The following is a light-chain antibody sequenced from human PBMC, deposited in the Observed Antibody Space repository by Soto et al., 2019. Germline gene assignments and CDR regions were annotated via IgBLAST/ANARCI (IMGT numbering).Light chain of an antibody. Sequence: QSVLTQPPSASGTPGQRVTISCSGSSSNIGSNPVQWYQQLPGTAPTLLIYRNNERPSGVPDRFSGSKSGTSASLAISGPQPEDEADYPCATWDDRLYGPVFGGGTKLTVL. CDR3: ATWDDRLYGPV. V-gene: IGLV1-44*01. J-gene: IGLJ3*02. CDR1: SSNIGSNP. CDR2: RNN.